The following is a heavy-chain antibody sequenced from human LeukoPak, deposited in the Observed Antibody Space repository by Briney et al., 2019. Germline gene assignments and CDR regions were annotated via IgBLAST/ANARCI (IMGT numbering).Heavy chain of an antibody. CDR3: AKGTRATFDS. D-gene: IGHD5-12*01. Sequence: GGSLRLSCAASGFTFSSYAMSWVRQAPGTGLEWISTISGSAGSTYYADSVKGRLTISRDNSRNTLYLQMNSLRAEDTAVYYCAKGTRATFDSWGQGSLVTVSS. CDR1: GFTFSSYA. V-gene: IGHV3-23*01. J-gene: IGHJ4*02. CDR2: ISGSAGST.